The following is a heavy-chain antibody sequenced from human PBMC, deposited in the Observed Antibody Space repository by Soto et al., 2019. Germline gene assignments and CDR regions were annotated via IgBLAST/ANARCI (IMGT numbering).Heavy chain of an antibody. J-gene: IGHJ3*02. D-gene: IGHD3-22*01. V-gene: IGHV4-30-4*02. CDR2: IYYSVST. Sequence: PSDTLSRTCTFCVCSISSFCYYLSFIRQPPWNCLDWIVYIYYSVSTYYNPSLKSRVTISVDTSKNQFSLKLSSVTSADTAVYYCARAGDYYDSSGYLDMTDFDIWGPRKMVPVS. CDR1: VCSISSFCYY. CDR3: ARAGDYYDSSGYLDMTDFDI.